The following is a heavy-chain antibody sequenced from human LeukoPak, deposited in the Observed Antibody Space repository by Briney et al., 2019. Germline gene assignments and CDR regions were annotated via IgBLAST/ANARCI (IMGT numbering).Heavy chain of an antibody. CDR1: GFTFSNNW. CDR2: IKQDGTEK. Sequence: GGSLRLSCAASGFTFSNNWMSWARQAPGKGLEWVANIKQDGTEKYYVDSVKGRFTISRDNAKNSLYLQMNRLRAEDTAVYYCAKLAKYFYGSETYYFFEHWGQGTPVTASS. J-gene: IGHJ4*02. V-gene: IGHV3-7*01. CDR3: AKLAKYFYGSETYYFFEH. D-gene: IGHD3-10*01.